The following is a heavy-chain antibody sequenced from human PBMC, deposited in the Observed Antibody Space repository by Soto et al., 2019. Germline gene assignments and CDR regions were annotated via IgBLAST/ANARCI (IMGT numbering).Heavy chain of an antibody. Sequence: QVQLQESGPGLVKPSETLSLTCTVSGGSVSSGSYYWSWIRQPPGKGLEWIGYIYYSGSTNYNPSLKRRVTISVDTSKNQFSLKLSSVTAADTAVYYCARDEGGDDYGDYGGFNWFDPWGQGTLVTVSS. V-gene: IGHV4-61*01. CDR1: GGSVSSGSYY. D-gene: IGHD4-17*01. J-gene: IGHJ5*02. CDR2: IYYSGST. CDR3: ARDEGGDDYGDYGGFNWFDP.